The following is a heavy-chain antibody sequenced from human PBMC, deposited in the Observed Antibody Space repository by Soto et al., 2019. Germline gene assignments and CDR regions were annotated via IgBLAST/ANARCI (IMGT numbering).Heavy chain of an antibody. V-gene: IGHV4-39*01. CDR3: ARHGPLGSGIAAAGSQSYYYYYGMDV. J-gene: IGHJ6*02. CDR1: GDSISSSIYY. Sequence: SETLSLTCTVSGDSISSSIYYWGWIRHPPGKGLEWIGSSYYIGRTYYNPSLKSRITISVDTSKNQFSLKLSSVTAADTAVYYCARHGPLGSGIAAAGSQSYYYYYGMDVWGQGTTVTV. CDR2: SYYIGRT. D-gene: IGHD6-13*01.